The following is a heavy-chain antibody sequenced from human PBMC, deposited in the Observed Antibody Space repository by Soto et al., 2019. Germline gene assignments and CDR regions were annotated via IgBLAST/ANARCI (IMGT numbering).Heavy chain of an antibody. J-gene: IGHJ6*02. CDR3: ARVSCGGDCYYYVIDV. CDR1: GNTFTSAA. Sequence: ASVQVSCKASGNTFTSAAIHWVRQAPGQRLEWMGWIKAANGNTKYSQKFQGRVTITRDTSASTAYMELSSLRSEDTAVYFCARVSCGGDCYYYVIDVWGQGTTVTVSS. D-gene: IGHD2-21*01. CDR2: IKAANGNT. V-gene: IGHV1-3*01.